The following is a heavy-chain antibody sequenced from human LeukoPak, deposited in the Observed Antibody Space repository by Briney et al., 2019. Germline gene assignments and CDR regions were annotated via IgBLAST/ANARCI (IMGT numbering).Heavy chain of an antibody. CDR2: INHSGST. Sequence: SETLSLTCAVYGGSLSGYYWSWIRQPPGKGLEWIGEINHSGSTNYNPSLKSRVTISVDTSKNQFSLKLSSVTAADTAVYYCARGLWVYPSLYYGMDVWGQGTTVTVSS. J-gene: IGHJ6*02. V-gene: IGHV4-34*01. CDR1: GGSLSGYY. D-gene: IGHD2-8*01. CDR3: ARGLWVYPSLYYGMDV.